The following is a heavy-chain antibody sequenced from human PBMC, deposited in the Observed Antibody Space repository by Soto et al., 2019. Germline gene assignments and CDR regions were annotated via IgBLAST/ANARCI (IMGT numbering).Heavy chain of an antibody. D-gene: IGHD3-10*01. CDR2: INPSGGST. J-gene: IGHJ6*02. CDR1: GYTFTSYY. CDR3: ARDNSAWFGALWFPYYYYAMDV. Sequence: ASVKVSCRASGYTFTSYYMHCVRQAPGQGLEWMGIINPSGGSTSYAQKFQGRVTMTRDTSTSTVYMELTSLRSEDTAVYYCARDNSAWFGALWFPYYYYAMDVWGQGTTVTLSS. V-gene: IGHV1-46*01.